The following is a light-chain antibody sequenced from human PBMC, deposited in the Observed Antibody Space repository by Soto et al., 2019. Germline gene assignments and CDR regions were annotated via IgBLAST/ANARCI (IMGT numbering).Light chain of an antibody. CDR2: EGT. V-gene: IGLV2-23*01. J-gene: IGLJ1*01. CDR1: SSDVGSYNL. Sequence: QSALTQPASVSGSLGQSITISCTGTSSDVGSYNLVSWYQHHPGKAPKLLLFEGTKRPSGISNRFSGSKSGNTASLAISGLQAEDEAVYHCCSYAGFTPYVFGTGTKLTVL. CDR3: CSYAGFTPYV.